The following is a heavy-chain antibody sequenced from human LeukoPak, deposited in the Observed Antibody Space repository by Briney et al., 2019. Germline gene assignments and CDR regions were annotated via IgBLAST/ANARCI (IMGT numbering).Heavy chain of an antibody. Sequence: PGAALRLSCAASGFTFSSYAMSWVRQAPGKGLEVVSTISGSGGSTYYADSVKGRFTISRDNSKNTLYLQMNNLRAEDTAVYYCAKAYCSSTSCYYVFDYWGQGTLVTVSS. V-gene: IGHV3-23*01. D-gene: IGHD2-2*01. CDR2: ISGSGGST. J-gene: IGHJ4*02. CDR3: AKAYCSSTSCYYVFDY. CDR1: GFTFSSYA.